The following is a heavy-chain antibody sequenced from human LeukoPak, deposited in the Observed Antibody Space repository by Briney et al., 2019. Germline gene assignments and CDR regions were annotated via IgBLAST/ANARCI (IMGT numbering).Heavy chain of an antibody. D-gene: IGHD1-7*01. J-gene: IGHJ4*02. V-gene: IGHV3-23*01. CDR1: GYTFRSFA. Sequence: GRSVRLSCAASGYTFRSFAMIGVRHASGKGLEWGSTFTGSGGSTYYADSVKGRFTISRDNSRSTLSLQMNSLRVEDTAVYYCAKGNYSRNRWFDYWGQGTLVTVSS. CDR2: FTGSGGST. CDR3: AKGNYSRNRWFDY.